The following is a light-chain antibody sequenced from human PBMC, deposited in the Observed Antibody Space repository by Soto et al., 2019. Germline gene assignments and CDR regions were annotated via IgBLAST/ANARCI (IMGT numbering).Light chain of an antibody. CDR2: DSN. Sequence: QSVLTQPPSVSAAPGQKVTISCSGSSSNIGNNYVSWYQQLPGTAPKLLIYDSNKRPSGIPDRFSGSKSGTSATLGITGLQTGDEAEYYCGTWDNSLSAVVFGGGTKVTVL. V-gene: IGLV1-51*01. J-gene: IGLJ2*01. CDR3: GTWDNSLSAVV. CDR1: SSNIGNNY.